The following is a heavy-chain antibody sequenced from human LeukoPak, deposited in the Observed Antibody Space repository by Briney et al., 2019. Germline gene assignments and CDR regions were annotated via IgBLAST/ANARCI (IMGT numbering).Heavy chain of an antibody. V-gene: IGHV4-39*07. Sequence: SEALSLTCTVSGGSISSSSYYWGWIRQPPGKGLEWIGSIYYSGSTNYNPSLKSRVTISVDTSKNQFSLKLSSVTAVDTAVYYCARAWVSATFYGSGSYYKWFDPWGQGTLVTVSS. J-gene: IGHJ5*02. CDR3: ARAWVSATFYGSGSYYKWFDP. D-gene: IGHD3-10*01. CDR2: IYYSGST. CDR1: GGSISSSSYY.